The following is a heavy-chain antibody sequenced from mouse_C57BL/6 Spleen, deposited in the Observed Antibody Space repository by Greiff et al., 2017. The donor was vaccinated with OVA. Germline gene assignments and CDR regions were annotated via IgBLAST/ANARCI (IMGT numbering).Heavy chain of an antibody. J-gene: IGHJ2*01. CDR3: ARSSVITTNFDY. V-gene: IGHV1-55*01. Sequence: QVQLQQPGAELVKPGASVKMSCKASGYTFTSYWLTWVKQRPGQGLEWIGDIYPGSGSTNYNEKFKSKATLTVDTSSSTAYMQLSSLTSEDSAVYYCARSSVITTNFDYWGQGTTLTVSS. CDR2: IYPGSGST. D-gene: IGHD1-1*01. CDR1: GYTFTSYW.